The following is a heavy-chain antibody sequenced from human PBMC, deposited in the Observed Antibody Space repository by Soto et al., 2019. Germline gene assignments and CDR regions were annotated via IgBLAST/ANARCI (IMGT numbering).Heavy chain of an antibody. Sequence: SETLSVTCAVYGGSFSGYYWSWIRQPPGKGLEWIGEINHSGSTNYNPSLKSRVTISVDTSKNQFSLKLSSVTAADTAVYYCARYYYGSGSTVDYWGQGTLVTVSS. CDR3: ARYYYGSGSTVDY. CDR1: GGSFSGYY. CDR2: INHSGST. D-gene: IGHD3-10*01. J-gene: IGHJ4*02. V-gene: IGHV4-34*01.